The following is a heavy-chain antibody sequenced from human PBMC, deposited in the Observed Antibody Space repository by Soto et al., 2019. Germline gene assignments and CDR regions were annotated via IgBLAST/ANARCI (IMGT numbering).Heavy chain of an antibody. CDR1: GYSFAGYW. CDR2: IDPSDSQT. V-gene: IGHV5-10-1*01. Sequence: GESLKISCKGTGYSFAGYWITWVRQKPGKGLEWMGRIDPSDSQTYYSPSFRGHVTISVTKSITTVFLQWSSLRASDTAMYYCARQIYDSDTGPNCQYYFDSWGQGTPVTVSS. D-gene: IGHD3-22*01. J-gene: IGHJ4*02. CDR3: ARQIYDSDTGPNCQYYFDS.